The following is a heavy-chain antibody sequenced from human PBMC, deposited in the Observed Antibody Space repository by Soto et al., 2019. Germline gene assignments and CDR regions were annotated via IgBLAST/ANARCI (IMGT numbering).Heavy chain of an antibody. D-gene: IGHD2-21*01. CDR1: GYSFTSYW. CDR2: IYPGDSDT. Sequence: GESLKISCKGSGYSFTSYWIGWVRQMPGKGLEWMGIIYPGDSDTRYSPSLQGQVTISADKSISTAYLQLSSLKASDTAMYYCARALGYYPLWDAFDIWGQGTMVTVSS. V-gene: IGHV5-51*01. J-gene: IGHJ3*02. CDR3: ARALGYYPLWDAFDI.